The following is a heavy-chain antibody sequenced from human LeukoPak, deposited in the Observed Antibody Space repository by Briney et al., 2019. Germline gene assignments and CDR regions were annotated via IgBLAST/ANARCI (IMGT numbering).Heavy chain of an antibody. CDR2: ITTGRGEA. CDR3: ARGGKQWRGGNYFDS. V-gene: IGHV1-3*03. D-gene: IGHD6-19*01. Sequence: GASVKVSCKASGYTFTDYALHWVRQAPGQSLEWMGWITTGRGEARYSQEFQRRITFTRDTTASTVYMELSDLRSEDTAVYYCARGGKQWRGGNYFDSWGQGTLVAVSS. CDR1: GYTFTDYA. J-gene: IGHJ4*02.